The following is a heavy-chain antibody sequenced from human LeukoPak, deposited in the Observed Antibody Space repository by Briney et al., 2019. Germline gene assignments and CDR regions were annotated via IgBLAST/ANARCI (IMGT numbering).Heavy chain of an antibody. CDR2: IWYDGSNK. V-gene: IGHV3-33*01. J-gene: IGHJ4*02. CDR3: ARDSNSYGSGATIDY. CDR1: GFTFSTYG. D-gene: IGHD3-10*01. Sequence: GGSLRLSCAASGFTFSTYGMHWVRQAPGKGLEWLTDIWYDGSNKYYTDSVKGRFTISRDNSKNTLYLQMSSLRAEDTAVYYCARDSNSYGSGATIDYWGQGTLDTVSS.